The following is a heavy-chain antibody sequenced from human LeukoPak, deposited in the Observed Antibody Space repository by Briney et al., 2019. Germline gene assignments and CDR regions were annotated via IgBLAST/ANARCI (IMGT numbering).Heavy chain of an antibody. CDR2: IIIPISGAT. CDR1: GGTFSSYA. D-gene: IGHD3-9*01. V-gene: IGHV1-69*06. Sequence: GSSVKVACKASGGTFSSYAISWVRQAPGQGLEWMGGIIIPISGATNYAQKFQGRVTITADKSTSTAYMELSSLRSEDTAVYFCASGGDILTGYYNGPSYKWFDPWGQGTLVTVSS. J-gene: IGHJ5*02. CDR3: ASGGDILTGYYNGPSYKWFDP.